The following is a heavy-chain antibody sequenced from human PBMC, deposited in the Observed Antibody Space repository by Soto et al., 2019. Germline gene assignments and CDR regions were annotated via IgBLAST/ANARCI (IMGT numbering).Heavy chain of an antibody. CDR3: TRGFSSGSYYPDY. V-gene: IGHV3-21*01. D-gene: IGHD3-10*01. Sequence: LRLSCAASGFMFSHFSMNWVRQAPGKGLEWVSSISSSSNFIYYADSVKGRFAISRDNAQNSLYLEMNSLRAEDTAVYYCTRGFSSGSYYPDYWGQGTLVTVSS. J-gene: IGHJ4*02. CDR2: ISSSSNFI. CDR1: GFMFSHFS.